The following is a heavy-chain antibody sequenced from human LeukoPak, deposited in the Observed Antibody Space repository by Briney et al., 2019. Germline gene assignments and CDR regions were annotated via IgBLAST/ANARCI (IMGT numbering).Heavy chain of an antibody. Sequence: ASEKVSCKASGGTFISYAISWVRQAPGQGLEWMGGIIPIFGTANYAQKFQGRVTITTDESTSTAYMELSSLRSEDTAVYYCARGVSIFGLNWFDPWGQGTLVTVSS. CDR1: GGTFISYA. J-gene: IGHJ5*02. D-gene: IGHD3-3*01. V-gene: IGHV1-69*05. CDR2: IIPIFGTA. CDR3: ARGVSIFGLNWFDP.